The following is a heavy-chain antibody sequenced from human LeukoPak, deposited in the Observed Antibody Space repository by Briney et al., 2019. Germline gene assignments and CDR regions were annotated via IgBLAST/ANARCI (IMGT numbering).Heavy chain of an antibody. CDR1: GDSISSYY. CDR2: MYVIGST. Sequence: PAETLSLTCTVSGDSISSYYWSWIRQPAGKGLEWIGRMYVIGSTNYNPSLKSRVTMSVDTSKNQFSLKMTSVTAADTAFYYCARDMVRGVKAYLSWFDPWGQGILVTVST. V-gene: IGHV4-4*07. CDR3: ARDMVRGVKAYLSWFDP. J-gene: IGHJ5*02. D-gene: IGHD3-10*01.